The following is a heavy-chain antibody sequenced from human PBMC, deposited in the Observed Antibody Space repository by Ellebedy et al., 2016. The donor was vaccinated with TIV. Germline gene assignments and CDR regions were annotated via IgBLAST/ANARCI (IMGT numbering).Heavy chain of an antibody. D-gene: IGHD5-18*01. V-gene: IGHV3-7*01. CDR1: GFTFSSYW. Sequence: LSLTCXASGFTFSSYWMQWVRQAPGKGLEWVANIKQDGSAKYYVDSVKGRFTISRDNAKSSLYLQMNSLRLEDTALYYCSSHVDTSMTHWGQGTLVTVSS. CDR2: IKQDGSAK. CDR3: SSHVDTSMTH. J-gene: IGHJ4*02.